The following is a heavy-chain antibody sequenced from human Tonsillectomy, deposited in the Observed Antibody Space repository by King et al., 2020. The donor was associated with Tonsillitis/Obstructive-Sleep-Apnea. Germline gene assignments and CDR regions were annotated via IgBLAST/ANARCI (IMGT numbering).Heavy chain of an antibody. CDR1: GFTFDDFG. D-gene: IGHD3-10*01. J-gene: IGHJ4*02. Sequence: VQLVQSGGGLVQPGWSLRLSCAASGFTFDDFGMHWVRQAPGKGLEWVSGISWNNGSIGYADSVKGRFKISRDNAKNSLYLQMNGLRTEDTALYYCAKSMLRGVIVVSFDYWGQGTLVTVSS. V-gene: IGHV3-9*01. CDR2: ISWNNGSI. CDR3: AKSMLRGVIVVSFDY.